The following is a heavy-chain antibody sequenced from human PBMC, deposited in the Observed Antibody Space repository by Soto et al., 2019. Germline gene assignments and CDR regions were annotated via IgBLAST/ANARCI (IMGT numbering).Heavy chain of an antibody. CDR1: GFTFSSYG. D-gene: IGHD6-19*01. Sequence: QVQLVESGGGVVQPGRSLRLSCAASGFTFSSYGMHWVRQAPGKGLEWVAVIWYDGSNKYYADSVKGRFTTSRDNSKTPLYLQMNSLRAADTAVYYCARDCAGYSSGWCQRVGFDYWVQGTLVTVSS. CDR2: IWYDGSNK. V-gene: IGHV3-33*01. J-gene: IGHJ4*02. CDR3: ARDCAGYSSGWCQRVGFDY.